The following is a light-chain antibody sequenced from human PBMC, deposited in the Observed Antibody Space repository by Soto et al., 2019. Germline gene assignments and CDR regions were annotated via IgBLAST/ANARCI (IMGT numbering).Light chain of an antibody. CDR1: QSVSNSY. V-gene: IGKV3-20*01. CDR3: QQYGTSPRT. CDR2: GAS. J-gene: IGKJ2*01. Sequence: EIVWTQSPATLSLSPGERASLSCRASQSVSNSYLAWYQQKPGQAPRLLIFGASNRATGIPDRFSGSGSGTDFTLTISRLEPEDFSVYYCQQYGTSPRTFGQGTKLEIK.